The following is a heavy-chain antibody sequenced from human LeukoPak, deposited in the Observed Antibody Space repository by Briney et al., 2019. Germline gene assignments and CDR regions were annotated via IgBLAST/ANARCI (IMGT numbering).Heavy chain of an antibody. V-gene: IGHV4-30-4*01. CDR3: ARDEISDRTPDY. CDR2: IYYSGST. CDR1: GGSISSGDYY. D-gene: IGHD2-2*01. J-gene: IGHJ4*02. Sequence: SETLSLTCTVSGGSISSGDYYWSWIRQPPGKGLEWIGYIYYSGSTYYNPSLKSRVTISVDTSKNQFSLKLSSVTAADTAVYYCARDEISDRTPDYWGQGTLVTASS.